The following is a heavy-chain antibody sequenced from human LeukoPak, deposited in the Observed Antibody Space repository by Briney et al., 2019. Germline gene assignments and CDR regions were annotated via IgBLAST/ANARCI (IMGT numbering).Heavy chain of an antibody. CDR1: GGSISSSSYY. V-gene: IGHV4-39*01. Sequence: PSETLSLTCTVSGGSISSSSYYWGWIRQPPGKGLEWIGSIYYSGSTYYNPSLKSRVTISVDTSKNQFSLKLSSVTAADTAVYYCARLGPFDIWGQGTMVAVSS. J-gene: IGHJ3*02. CDR2: IYYSGST. CDR3: ARLGPFDI.